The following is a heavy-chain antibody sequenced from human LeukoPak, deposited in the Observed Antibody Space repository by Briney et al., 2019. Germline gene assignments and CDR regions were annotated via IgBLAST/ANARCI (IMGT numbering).Heavy chain of an antibody. V-gene: IGHV3-53*01. J-gene: IGHJ4*02. Sequence: GGSLRLSCAASGFTVSSNYMSWARQAPGKGLEWVSVIYSGGSTYYADSVKGRFTISRDNSKNTLYLQMNSLRAEDTAVYYCAKDGIAVAGYFDYWGQGTLVTVSS. D-gene: IGHD6-19*01. CDR3: AKDGIAVAGYFDY. CDR2: IYSGGST. CDR1: GFTVSSNY.